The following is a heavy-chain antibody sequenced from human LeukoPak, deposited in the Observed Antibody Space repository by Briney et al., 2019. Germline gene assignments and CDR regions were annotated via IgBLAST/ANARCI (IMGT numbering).Heavy chain of an antibody. CDR2: IKSKTGGGTT. CDR1: GSTFSNAW. Sequence: GGSLRLSCAASGSTFSNAWMSWVRQAPGKGLEWVGRIKSKTGGGTTDYAAPVKGRFTSSRDDSKNTRYLQMNSLKTEDTAVYYCTTEWELLTFDYWGQGTLVTVSS. D-gene: IGHD1-26*01. J-gene: IGHJ4*02. V-gene: IGHV3-15*01. CDR3: TTEWELLTFDY.